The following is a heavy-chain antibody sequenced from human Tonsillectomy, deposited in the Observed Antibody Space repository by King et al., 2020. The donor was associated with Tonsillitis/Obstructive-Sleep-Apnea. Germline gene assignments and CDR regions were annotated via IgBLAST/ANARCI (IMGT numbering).Heavy chain of an antibody. D-gene: IGHD3-16*02. Sequence: VQLVESGGGVVQPGRSLRLSCAASGFTFSSYGMHWVRQAPGKGLEWVAVIWYDGSNKYYADSGKGRFTISRDNSKNPLYLQRNRLRAEDTAVYYCARDLGARYYDYIWGSYRYSYYFDYWGQGTLVTVSS. CDR1: GFTFSSYG. CDR3: ARDLGARYYDYIWGSYRYSYYFDY. J-gene: IGHJ4*02. V-gene: IGHV3-33*01. CDR2: IWYDGSNK.